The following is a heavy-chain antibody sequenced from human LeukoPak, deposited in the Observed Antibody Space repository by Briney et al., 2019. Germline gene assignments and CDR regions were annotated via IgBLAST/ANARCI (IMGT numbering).Heavy chain of an antibody. CDR1: GFTFSTYG. V-gene: IGHV3-30*02. CDR3: AKAGSSSWDAFDY. Sequence: PGGSLRLSCAASGFTFSTYGMHWVRQAPGKGLEWVAFIRYDGSNKYYGDSVKGRFTISRDNSKNTLYLQMNSLRAEDTAVCYCAKAGSSSWDAFDYWGQGTLVTVSS. CDR2: IRYDGSNK. D-gene: IGHD6-13*01. J-gene: IGHJ4*02.